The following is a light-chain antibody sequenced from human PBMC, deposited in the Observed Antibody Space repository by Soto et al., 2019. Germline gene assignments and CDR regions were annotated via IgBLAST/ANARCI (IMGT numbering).Light chain of an antibody. Sequence: EIVLTQSPAPLSLSPGERATLSCGAIQSVSSSYLAWFQQKPGLAPRLLIYGASSRATGIPDRFSGSGSGTDFTLTISSLQSADFAVYYCQQYNNWPPTWTFGQGTKVGIK. V-gene: IGKV3D-20*01. CDR3: QQYNNWPPTWT. J-gene: IGKJ1*01. CDR2: GAS. CDR1: QSVSSSY.